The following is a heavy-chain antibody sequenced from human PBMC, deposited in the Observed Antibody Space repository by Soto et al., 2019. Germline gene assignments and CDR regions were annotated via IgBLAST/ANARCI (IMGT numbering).Heavy chain of an antibody. CDR1: GGTFSGYA. CDR3: ASHSSGQLVGYYYYGMDV. Sequence: QVQLVQSGAEVKKPGSSVKVSCKASGGTFSGYAISWVRQAPGQGLEWMGGIIPIFGTADYAQKFQGSVTITADESTSTAYMELSSLRSEDTAVYYCASHSSGQLVGYYYYGMDVWGQGTTVTVSS. J-gene: IGHJ6*02. V-gene: IGHV1-69*12. D-gene: IGHD6-19*01. CDR2: IIPIFGTA.